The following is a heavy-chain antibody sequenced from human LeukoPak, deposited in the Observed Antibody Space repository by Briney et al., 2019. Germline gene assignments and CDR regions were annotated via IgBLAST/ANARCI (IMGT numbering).Heavy chain of an antibody. D-gene: IGHD5-24*01. CDR1: GFTFSSSA. J-gene: IGHJ4*02. CDR3: AKSGYNRFDY. Sequence: GGSLRLSCAASGFTFSSSAMSWVRQAPGKGLEWVSSISGSGSGGSTYYADSVKGRFTISRDNSKNTLYLQMNSLRAEDTAVYYCAKSGYNRFDYWGQGTLSPSPQ. V-gene: IGHV3-23*01. CDR2: ISGSGSGGST.